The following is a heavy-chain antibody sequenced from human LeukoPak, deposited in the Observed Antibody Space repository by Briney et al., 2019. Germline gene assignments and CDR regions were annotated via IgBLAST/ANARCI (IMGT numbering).Heavy chain of an antibody. CDR3: ASSVAGTFWYFDL. V-gene: IGHV5-51*01. D-gene: IGHD6-19*01. J-gene: IGHJ2*01. CDR2: IYPGDSDT. Sequence: GESLKISGRGFEYSFTSYWIGWVRQLPGKGLEGMGIIYPGDSDTRYSPSFQGQVTISADKSISTAYLQWSSLKASDTAMYYCASSVAGTFWYFDLWGRGTLVTVSS. CDR1: EYSFTSYW.